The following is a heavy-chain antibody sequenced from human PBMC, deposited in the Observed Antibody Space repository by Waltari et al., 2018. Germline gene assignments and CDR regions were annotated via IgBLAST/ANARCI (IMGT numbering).Heavy chain of an antibody. CDR3: ARTGARWLQFAAFDI. D-gene: IGHD5-12*01. Sequence: EVLLVESGGGLVQTGGSRRLACAASRFDYGNHWLHWVRQAQGKGREGVANINQDGSEEYYVDSVKGRFTISRDNAKNSLYLEMKTLRAEDTAIYYCARTGARWLQFAAFDIWGQGTMVTVSS. J-gene: IGHJ3*02. CDR1: RFDYGNHW. V-gene: IGHV3-7*01. CDR2: INQDGSEE.